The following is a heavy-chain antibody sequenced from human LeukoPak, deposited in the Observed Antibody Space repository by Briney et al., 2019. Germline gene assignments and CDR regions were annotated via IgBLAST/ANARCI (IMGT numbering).Heavy chain of an antibody. V-gene: IGHV3-7*01. CDR3: ARCPYDSTGYYSVPSHLDY. Sequence: QPGGSLRLSSAASGFTFSTYWMTWVRQAPGKGLEWVANIKQDGSAKYYVDSLRGRFSISRDNVKNSLFLQMNSLSAEDTAVYYCARCPYDSTGYYSVPSHLDYWGQGTLVTVSS. CDR2: IKQDGSAK. J-gene: IGHJ4*02. D-gene: IGHD3-22*01. CDR1: GFTFSTYW.